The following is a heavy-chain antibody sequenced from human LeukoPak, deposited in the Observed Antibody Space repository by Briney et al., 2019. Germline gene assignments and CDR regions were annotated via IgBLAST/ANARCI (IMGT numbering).Heavy chain of an antibody. CDR2: IYTSGST. CDR3: ARGAYNWNDGFRNYFDY. CDR1: GGFISSGSYY. D-gene: IGHD1-20*01. V-gene: IGHV4-61*02. Sequence: SETLSLTCTVSGGFISSGSYYWSWIRQPAGKGLEWIGRIYTSGSTNYNPSLKSRVTISVDTSKNQFSLKLSSVTAADTAVYYCARGAYNWNDGFRNYFDYWGQGTLVTVSS. J-gene: IGHJ4*02.